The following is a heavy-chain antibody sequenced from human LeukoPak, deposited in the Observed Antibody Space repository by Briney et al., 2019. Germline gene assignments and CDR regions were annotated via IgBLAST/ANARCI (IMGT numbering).Heavy chain of an antibody. V-gene: IGHV3-23*01. Sequence: GGSLRLSCAASGFSFSSYAMSWVRQAPGKGLEWVSASTGGSTYYPDSVKGRFTVSRDNSKNTLYLQLNSLRAEDTAVYDCAKGALGAAYWYFDVWGRGTLVSVSS. D-gene: IGHD1-26*01. CDR2: STGGST. CDR3: AKGALGAAYWYFDV. J-gene: IGHJ2*01. CDR1: GFSFSSYA.